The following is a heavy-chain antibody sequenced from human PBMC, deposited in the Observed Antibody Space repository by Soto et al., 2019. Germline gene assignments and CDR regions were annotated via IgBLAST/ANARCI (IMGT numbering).Heavy chain of an antibody. CDR3: XXXXXXXXXXXXXXXXIDT. J-gene: IGHJ4*02. CDR1: GFTFSNYG. CDR2: ISADESNK. V-gene: IGHV3-30*03. D-gene: IGHD3-9*01. Sequence: QVHLVESGGGVVQPGRSLRLSCAASGFTFSNYGMHWVRQAPGKGLEWVAIISADESNKQYGDSVKGRFTISRDNSKXXXXXXXXXXXXXXXXXXXXXXXXXXXXXXXXXXXXIDTWGQGTLVTVSS.